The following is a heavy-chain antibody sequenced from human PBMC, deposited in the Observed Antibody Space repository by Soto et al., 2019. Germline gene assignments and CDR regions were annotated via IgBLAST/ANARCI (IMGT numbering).Heavy chain of an antibody. CDR2: ISAYNGNT. D-gene: IGHD6-19*01. CDR3: ARDECSEVAGYDY. CDR1: GYTFTSYG. Sequence: QIQLVQSGAEVKKPGASVKVSCKASGYTFTSYGISWVRQAPGQGLEWMGWISAYNGNTNYAQKLQGRVTMTTDTTQSTDYMELRSVRSDDTAVYYCARDECSEVAGYDYWGQGTLVTVSS. V-gene: IGHV1-18*01. J-gene: IGHJ4*02.